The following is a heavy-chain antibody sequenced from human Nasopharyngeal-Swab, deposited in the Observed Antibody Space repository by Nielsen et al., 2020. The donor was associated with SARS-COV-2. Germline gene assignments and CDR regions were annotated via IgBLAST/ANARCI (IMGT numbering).Heavy chain of an antibody. CDR2: INHSGST. D-gene: IGHD3-16*01. CDR3: ARVKIIMITFGGVAPFDY. Sequence: SQTLSLTCAVYGGSFSGYHWSWIRQPPGKGLEWIGEINHSGSTNYNPSLKSRVTISIDTFKNQFSLKLSSVTAADTAVYYCARVKIIMITFGGVAPFDYWGQGTLVTVSS. J-gene: IGHJ4*02. V-gene: IGHV4-34*01. CDR1: GGSFSGYH.